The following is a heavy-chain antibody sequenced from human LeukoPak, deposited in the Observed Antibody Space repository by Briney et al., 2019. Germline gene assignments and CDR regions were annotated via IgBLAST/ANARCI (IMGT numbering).Heavy chain of an antibody. V-gene: IGHV3-21*04. CDR1: GFTFGDYA. Sequence: GGSLRLSCTASGFTFGDYAMNWFRQAPGKGLEWVSSISSRSTYIYYADSLKGRFTISRDNAKNSLYLQMNSLRDEDTAVYYCAKDGSVLLWFGEYFDYWGQGTLVTVSS. CDR3: AKDGSVLLWFGEYFDY. D-gene: IGHD3-10*01. J-gene: IGHJ4*02. CDR2: ISSRSTYI.